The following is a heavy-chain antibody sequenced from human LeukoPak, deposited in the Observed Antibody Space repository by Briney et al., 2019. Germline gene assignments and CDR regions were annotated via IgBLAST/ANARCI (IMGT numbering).Heavy chain of an antibody. CDR3: ARGLAVAGTWDYFDY. V-gene: IGHV3-23*01. Sequence: GGSLRLSCAASGFTFSSYAMSWVRQAPGKGLEWVSAISGSGGSTYYADSVKGRFTIYRDNSKNTLYLQMNSLRAEDTAVYYCARGLAVAGTWDYFDYWGQGTLVTVSS. CDR2: ISGSGGST. J-gene: IGHJ4*02. D-gene: IGHD6-19*01. CDR1: GFTFSSYA.